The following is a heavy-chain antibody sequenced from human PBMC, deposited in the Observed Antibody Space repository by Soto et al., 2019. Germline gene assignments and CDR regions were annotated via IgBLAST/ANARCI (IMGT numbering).Heavy chain of an antibody. CDR2: INPNSGFNT. CDR1: GYTFTGYY. J-gene: IGHJ4*02. D-gene: IGHD3-10*01. CDR3: AKVGSGSYSAHS. V-gene: IGHV1-2*02. Sequence: ASVKVSCKASGYTFTGYYMHWVRQSPGQGLEWMGWINPNSGFNTHYADSVKGRFTISRDNSKNTLYLEMNSLRGEDTAVYYCAKVGSGSYSAHSWGQGTLVTVSS.